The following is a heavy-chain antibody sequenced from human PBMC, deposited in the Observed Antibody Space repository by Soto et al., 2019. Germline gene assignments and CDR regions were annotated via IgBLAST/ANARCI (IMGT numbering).Heavy chain of an antibody. CDR2: IYYSGST. J-gene: IGHJ4*02. Sequence: QVQLQESGPGLVKPSETLSLTCTVSGGSVSSGRFYWSWIRQPPGKGLEWIGYIYYSGSTKYNPSLRSRVTISVDTSKNQFFLKLTSVTAVDTAVYYCARSGSGSGWLGGQGTLVTVSS. V-gene: IGHV4-61*01. CDR1: GGSVSSGRFY. CDR3: ARSGSGSGWL. D-gene: IGHD6-19*01.